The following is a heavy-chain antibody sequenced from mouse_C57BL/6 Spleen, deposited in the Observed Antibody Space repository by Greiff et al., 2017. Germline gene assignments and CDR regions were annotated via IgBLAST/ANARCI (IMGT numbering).Heavy chain of an antibody. CDR1: GFSLTRYG. D-gene: IGHD4-1*01. Sequence: QVQLKESGPGLVQPSQSLSITCTVSGFSLTRYGVHWVRQSPGKGLEWLGVIWSGGSTDYTAAFISSLRLSKDNSKSQVFFKMNSLQADDTAIYYCERSGRIYWYFDVGGTGTTVTVSS. J-gene: IGHJ1*03. CDR2: IWSGGST. CDR3: ERSGRIYWYFDV. V-gene: IGHV2-2*01.